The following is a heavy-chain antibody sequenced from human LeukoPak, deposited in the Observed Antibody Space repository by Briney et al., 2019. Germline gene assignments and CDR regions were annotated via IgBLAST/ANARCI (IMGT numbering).Heavy chain of an antibody. CDR2: INPNSGGT. CDR1: GYTFTSYD. Sequence: ASVKVSCKASGYTFTSYDINWVRQAPGQGLEWMGWINPNSGGTNYAQKFQGRVTMTRDTSISTAYMELSRLRSDDTAVYYCARAVTFDYWGQGTLVTVSS. D-gene: IGHD4-23*01. V-gene: IGHV1-2*02. CDR3: ARAVTFDY. J-gene: IGHJ4*02.